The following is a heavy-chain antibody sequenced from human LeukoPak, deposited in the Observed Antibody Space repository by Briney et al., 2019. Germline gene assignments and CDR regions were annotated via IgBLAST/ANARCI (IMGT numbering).Heavy chain of an antibody. CDR1: GYTFTSYG. CDR3: ATTTKDIVVVPAAYYFDY. Sequence: ASVKVSCKASGYTFTSYGISWVRQAPGQGLEWMGGIIPIFGTADYAQKFQGRVTITTDESTSTAYMELSSLRSEDTAVYYCATTTKDIVVVPAAYYFDYWGQGTLVTVSS. V-gene: IGHV1-69*05. D-gene: IGHD2-2*01. J-gene: IGHJ4*02. CDR2: IIPIFGTA.